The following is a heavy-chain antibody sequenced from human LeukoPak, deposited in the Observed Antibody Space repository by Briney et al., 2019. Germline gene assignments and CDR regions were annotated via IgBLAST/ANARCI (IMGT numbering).Heavy chain of an antibody. V-gene: IGHV1-69*05. J-gene: IGHJ4*02. Sequence: VKVSCKASGGTFSSYAISWVRQAPGQGLEWMGGIIPIFGTAYYAQKFQGRVTITTDESTSTAYMELSSLRSEDTAVYYCARGPLEQYYYDSSGYYYPFDYWGQGTLVTVSS. CDR2: IIPIFGTA. CDR1: GGTFSSYA. CDR3: ARGPLEQYYYDSSGYYYPFDY. D-gene: IGHD3-22*01.